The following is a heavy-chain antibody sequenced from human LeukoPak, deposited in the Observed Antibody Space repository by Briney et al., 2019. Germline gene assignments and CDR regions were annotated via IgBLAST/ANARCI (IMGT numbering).Heavy chain of an antibody. Sequence: ASVKVSCKASGYSFINYDIHWVRQAAGQGLEWMGWMNPNSGNTGYTQKFQGRVTMTRDTSVSTAYMELSSLRYEDTAIYYCARAHSRENMPTANTGCWFDPWGQGILVTVSS. J-gene: IGHJ5*02. CDR2: MNPNSGNT. CDR1: GYSFINYD. V-gene: IGHV1-8*01. CDR3: ARAHSRENMPTANTGCWFDP. D-gene: IGHD5-18*01.